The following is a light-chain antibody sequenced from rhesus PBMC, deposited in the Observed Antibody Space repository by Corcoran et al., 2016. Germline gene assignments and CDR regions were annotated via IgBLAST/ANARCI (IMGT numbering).Light chain of an antibody. CDR2: SAD. J-gene: IGKJ1*01. Sequence: DIVMTQSPATLSLSPGETATLSCRASESVGSYLAWYQQKPGQAPKLRVHSADLRATGIPDWFSGRGCRTEFTLAISSLEPENDGVHLCQQYKDWLWTFGQGANVEI. CDR1: ESVGSY. CDR3: QQYKDWLWT. V-gene: IGKV3-40*03.